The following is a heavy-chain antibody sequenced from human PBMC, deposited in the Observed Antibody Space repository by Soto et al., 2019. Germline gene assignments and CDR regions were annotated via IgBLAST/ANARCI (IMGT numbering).Heavy chain of an antibody. Sequence: EVQQVESGGGLIQPGGSLRLSCAASGFTVSSNYMSWVRQAPGKGLEWVSVIYSGGSTYYADSVKGRFTISRDNSKNTLYIQMYSLRAEDTAVSHCARSLGRSYPAVWGQGTTVTVS. CDR2: IYSGGST. CDR1: GFTVSSNY. D-gene: IGHD1-26*01. V-gene: IGHV3-53*01. J-gene: IGHJ6*02. CDR3: ARSLGRSYPAV.